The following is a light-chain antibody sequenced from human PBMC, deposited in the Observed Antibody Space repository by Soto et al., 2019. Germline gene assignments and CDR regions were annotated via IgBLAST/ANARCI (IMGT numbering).Light chain of an antibody. CDR3: QQSYGTPWT. V-gene: IGKV1-39*01. Sequence: DIQMTKSPSSLSASIRDRITITSRASQSIRNHLNWYPQKXGKGPNXXIYAASSLQRGVPSRFSGSGAGRDFVLTISSLQPEDSATDYCQQSYGTPWTFGQGTKVDIK. CDR1: QSIRNH. J-gene: IGKJ1*01. CDR2: AAS.